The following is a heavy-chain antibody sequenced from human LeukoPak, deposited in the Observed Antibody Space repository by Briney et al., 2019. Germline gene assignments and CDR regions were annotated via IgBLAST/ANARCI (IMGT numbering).Heavy chain of an antibody. D-gene: IGHD3-10*01. V-gene: IGHV1-69*05. CDR3: ATDLVRGVITRFDP. CDR2: IIPIFGTA. Sequence: SVKVSCKASGGTFSSYAISWVRQAPGQGLEWMGRIIPIFGTANYAQKFQGRVTITTDESTSTAYMELSSLRSEDTAVYYCATDLVRGVITRFDPWGQGTLVTVSS. CDR1: GGTFSSYA. J-gene: IGHJ5*02.